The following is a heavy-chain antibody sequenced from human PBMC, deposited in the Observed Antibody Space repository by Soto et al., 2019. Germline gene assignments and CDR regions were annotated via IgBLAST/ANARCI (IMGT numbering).Heavy chain of an antibody. CDR1: GGSISSYY. J-gene: IGHJ5*02. Sequence: TLSLTCTVSGGSISSYYWSWIRQPPGKGLEWIGYIYYSGSTNYNPSLKSRVTISVDTSKNQFSLKLSSVTAADTAVYYCARDSLRAAAGKGTNWFDPWGPGTLLTVST. V-gene: IGHV4-59*01. D-gene: IGHD6-13*01. CDR3: ARDSLRAAAGKGTNWFDP. CDR2: IYYSGST.